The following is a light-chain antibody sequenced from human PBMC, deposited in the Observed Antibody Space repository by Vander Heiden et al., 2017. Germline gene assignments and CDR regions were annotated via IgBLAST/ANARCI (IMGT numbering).Light chain of an antibody. J-gene: IGKJ4*01. CDR2: GAS. CDR3: QQSYTTPLT. Sequence: DIQMTQSPSSLSASVGDRVTITCRASQTISTYLNWYQQKPGKAPNLLIYGASSLQSGVPSRFSGSGSGTDFTLTIGSLQPEDFATYYCQQSYTTPLTFGGGTKVDIK. CDR1: QTISTY. V-gene: IGKV1-39*01.